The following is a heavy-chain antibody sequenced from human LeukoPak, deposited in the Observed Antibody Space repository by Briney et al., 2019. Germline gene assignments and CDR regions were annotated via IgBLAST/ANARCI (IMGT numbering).Heavy chain of an antibody. J-gene: IGHJ4*02. CDR1: GGSISKSYLY. V-gene: IGHV4-39*07. CDR3: ARNLIPEQLVVNF. CDR2: ISHSGST. Sequence: PSETLSLTCTVSGGSISKSYLYWGWIRQPPGKGLEWIGSISHSGSTYYNPSLKSRVTMSVDTSKNQFSLNLKSVTPEDTAVYYCARNLIPEQLVVNFWGQGTLVTVSS. D-gene: IGHD6-13*01.